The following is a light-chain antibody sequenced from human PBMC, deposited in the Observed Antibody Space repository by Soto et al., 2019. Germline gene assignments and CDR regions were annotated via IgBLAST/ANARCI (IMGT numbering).Light chain of an antibody. CDR1: QSLTSNY. CDR3: QQYNDLPYT. CDR2: AAS. J-gene: IGKJ2*01. V-gene: IGKV3-20*01. Sequence: EIVLTQSPDTLSLSPGERATLSCRASQSLTSNYLAWYQQKSGQAPRLLIYAASTRATGIPDRFSGSGSGTDFTLTISSLESEDFAVYHCQQYNDLPYTFGQGTKLEI.